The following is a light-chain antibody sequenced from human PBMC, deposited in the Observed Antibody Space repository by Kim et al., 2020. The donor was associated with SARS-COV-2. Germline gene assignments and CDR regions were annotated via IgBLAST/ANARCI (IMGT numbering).Light chain of an antibody. Sequence: LGQTVRITCQGDSLRSYYASWYQQKPGQAPVLVIYGKNNRPSGIPDRFSASSSGNTASLTITGAQAEDEADYYCNSRDSSGNHVVFGGGTQLTVL. CDR1: SLRSYY. CDR3: NSRDSSGNHVV. J-gene: IGLJ2*01. CDR2: GKN. V-gene: IGLV3-19*01.